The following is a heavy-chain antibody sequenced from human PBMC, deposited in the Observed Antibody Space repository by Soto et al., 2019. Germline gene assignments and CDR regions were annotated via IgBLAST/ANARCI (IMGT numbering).Heavy chain of an antibody. CDR3: ARGPIKQQLVRGWFDP. CDR2: TYYRSKWYN. Sequence: HSQTLSLTCAISGDSVSSNSAASNWIRQSPSRGLEWLGRTYYRSKWYNDYAVSVKSRITINPDTSKNQFSLQLNSVTPEDTAVYYCARGPIKQQLVRGWFDPWGQGTLVTVSS. J-gene: IGHJ5*02. V-gene: IGHV6-1*01. D-gene: IGHD6-13*01. CDR1: GDSVSSNSAA.